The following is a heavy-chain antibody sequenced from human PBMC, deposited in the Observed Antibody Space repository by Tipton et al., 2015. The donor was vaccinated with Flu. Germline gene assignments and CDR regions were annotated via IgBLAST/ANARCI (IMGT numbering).Heavy chain of an antibody. CDR2: IYYSGST. D-gene: IGHD3-10*01. Sequence: TLSLTCSVSGGSISSGTYYWGWIRQPPGKGLEWIGSIYYSGSTYYSPSLKSRVTMSVDTSKNQFSLRLNSVTAADTALYYCARDGRRLWFGDQNYYGLDVWSQGTTVTVSS. V-gene: IGHV4-39*07. J-gene: IGHJ6*02. CDR1: GGSISSGTYY. CDR3: ARDGRRLWFGDQNYYGLDV.